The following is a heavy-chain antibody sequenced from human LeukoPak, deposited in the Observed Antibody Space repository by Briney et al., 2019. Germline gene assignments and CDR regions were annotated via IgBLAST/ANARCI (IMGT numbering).Heavy chain of an antibody. CDR1: GVSISSGGYY. CDR3: ARGEMTTAPEYLQQ. D-gene: IGHD4-17*01. CDR2: IYYSGST. Sequence: PSETLSLTCTVSGVSISSGGYYWSWIRQHPGKGLEWIAYIYYSGSTYYNPSLKSLVTISVDMSKQQFSLKLSSVTAADTAVYSCARGEMTTAPEYLQQWGQGTLVTVSS. V-gene: IGHV4-31*01. J-gene: IGHJ1*01.